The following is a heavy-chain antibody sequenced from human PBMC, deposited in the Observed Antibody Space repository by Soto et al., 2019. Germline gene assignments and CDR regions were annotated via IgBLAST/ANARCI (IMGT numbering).Heavy chain of an antibody. CDR1: GFTFSNYW. V-gene: IGHV3-7*05. CDR2: IKEDGSEA. Sequence: EVQLVESGGGLVQPGGSLRLSCAASGFTFSNYWMNWVRQAPGTGLEWVANIKEDGSEAYYVNSVKGRFTISRDNAKNSLYLDLNSLRGEDTAVYYCARDWGAPGRGSALAYCYHFGMDVWGQGTTGPV. CDR3: ARDWGAPGRGSALAYCYHFGMDV. D-gene: IGHD3-16*01. J-gene: IGHJ6*02.